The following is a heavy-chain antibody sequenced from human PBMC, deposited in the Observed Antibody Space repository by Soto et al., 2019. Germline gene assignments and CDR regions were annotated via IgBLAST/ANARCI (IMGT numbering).Heavy chain of an antibody. V-gene: IGHV4-59*08. D-gene: IGHD6-13*01. J-gene: IGHJ4*02. Sequence: SETLSLTCTVSGGSISSYYWSWIRQPPGKGLEWIGYMYYSGSTNYNPSLKSRVTISLDTSKNQFSLKLSSVTAADTAVYYCARQSDSSGWYVVDYWGQGTLVTVSS. CDR3: ARQSDSSGWYVVDY. CDR2: MYYSGST. CDR1: GGSISSYY.